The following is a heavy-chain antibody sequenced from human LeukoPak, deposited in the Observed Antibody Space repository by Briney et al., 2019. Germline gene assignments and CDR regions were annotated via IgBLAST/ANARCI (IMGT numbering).Heavy chain of an antibody. V-gene: IGHV1-46*03. CDR1: GHTFTSNF. J-gene: IGHJ4*02. CDR3: AGETDAFDY. Sequence: ASVKVSCKASGHTFTSNFLHWVRQAPGQGLEWMAVLNPSDGDTTYAQKFQGRITMTRDTSTGTVYMELSSLRSEDTAVYYCAGETDAFDYWGQGTLVTVSS. CDR2: LNPSDGDT.